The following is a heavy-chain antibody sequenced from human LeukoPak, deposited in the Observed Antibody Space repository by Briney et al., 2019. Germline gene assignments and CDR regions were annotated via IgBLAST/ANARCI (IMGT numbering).Heavy chain of an antibody. CDR2: INHSGST. CDR1: GGSFSGYY. CDR3: ARRLVRGAETDY. J-gene: IGHJ4*02. D-gene: IGHD3-10*01. V-gene: IGHV4-34*01. Sequence: SETLSLTCAVYGGSFSGYYWSWIRQPPGKGLEWIGEINHSGSTNYNPSLKSRVTISVDTSKNQFSLKLSSVTAADTAVYYCARRLVRGAETDYWGQGTLVTVSS.